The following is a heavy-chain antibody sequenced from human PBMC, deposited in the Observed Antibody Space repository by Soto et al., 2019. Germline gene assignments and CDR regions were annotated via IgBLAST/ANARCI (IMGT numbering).Heavy chain of an antibody. Sequence: QVQLVQSGAEVKKPGASVKVSCKTSGYTFTSYDIHWVRQATGQGPEWMGWMNPYSGNTVYAQKFQGRITMTRNTSMSTAYMELSSLRSEDTAVYYCATTRFGAVAGTWGQGTLVTVSS. V-gene: IGHV1-8*01. CDR3: ATTRFGAVAGT. D-gene: IGHD6-19*01. CDR2: MNPYSGNT. CDR1: GYTFTSYD. J-gene: IGHJ5*02.